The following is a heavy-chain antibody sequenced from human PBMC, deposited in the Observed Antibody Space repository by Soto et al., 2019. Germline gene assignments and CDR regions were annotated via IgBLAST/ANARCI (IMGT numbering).Heavy chain of an antibody. CDR1: GFTFTSSA. Sequence: SVKVSCKASGFTFTSSAVQWVRQARGQRLEWIGWIVVGSGNTNYAQKFQERVTITRDVSTSTAYMELSSLRSEDTAVYYCAAVKGPITTYSSGWNFDYWGQGTLVTVSS. J-gene: IGHJ4*02. D-gene: IGHD6-19*01. CDR2: IVVGSGNT. V-gene: IGHV1-58*01. CDR3: AAVKGPITTYSSGWNFDY.